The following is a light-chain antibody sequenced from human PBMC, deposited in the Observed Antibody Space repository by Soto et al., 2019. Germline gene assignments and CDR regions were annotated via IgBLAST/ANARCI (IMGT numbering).Light chain of an antibody. CDR2: AAS. CDR1: QSISSW. CDR3: QQHNTYPLT. Sequence: DIQMTQSHSTLSASVGDRVTITCRASQSISSWLAWYQQKPGKAPKLLIYAASSLESGVPSRFSGSASGTEFTLTISSLQPDDFATYYCQQHNTYPLTFGGGTKVDIK. J-gene: IGKJ4*01. V-gene: IGKV1-5*01.